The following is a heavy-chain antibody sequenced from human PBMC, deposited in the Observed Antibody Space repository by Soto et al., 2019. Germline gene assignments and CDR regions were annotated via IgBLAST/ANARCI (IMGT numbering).Heavy chain of an antibody. CDR1: GLPFSSFA. CDR2: IIPVFRTP. V-gene: IGHV1-69*01. J-gene: IGHJ5*02. CDR3: ARSTASDFRPGTHRFNGFDP. D-gene: IGHD2-21*02. Sequence: QVQLVQSGAEVKKPGSSVKVSCQASGLPFSSFAISWVRQAPGQGLEWMGGIIPVFRTPNYAQKFQDRVTITADESTSSVYMELSSLRSDDTAVYYCARSTASDFRPGTHRFNGFDPWGQGTLVTVSS.